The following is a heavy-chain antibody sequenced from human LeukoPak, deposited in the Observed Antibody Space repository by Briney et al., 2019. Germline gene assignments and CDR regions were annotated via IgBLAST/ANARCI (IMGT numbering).Heavy chain of an antibody. CDR3: AKLKYYYDSSGYRAEYFQH. CDR2: LYYSGST. CDR1: GASINSYY. Sequence: PSETLSLTCTVSGASINSYYWSWIRQPPGKGLEWIGYLYYSGSTNYNPSLKSRVAISVDTSKNQFSVKLSSVTAADTAVYYCAKLKYYYDSSGYRAEYFQHWGQGTLVTVSS. J-gene: IGHJ1*01. D-gene: IGHD3-22*01. V-gene: IGHV4-59*01.